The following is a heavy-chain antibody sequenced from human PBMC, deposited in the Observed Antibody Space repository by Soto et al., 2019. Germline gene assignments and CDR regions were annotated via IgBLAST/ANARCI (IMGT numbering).Heavy chain of an antibody. Sequence: QVQLQESGPGLVKPSQTLSLTCTVSGASISSGHYYWSWIRQPPGKGLEWIGYIYYSGSTYYNPSLRSRLTSPLESSKDPFALRLASVPAADTAGYYWARDPPTAGGDWPYYFDSWGQGDRVTVSS. D-gene: IGHD3-9*01. J-gene: IGHJ4*02. CDR2: IYYSGST. V-gene: IGHV4-30-4*01. CDR3: ARDPPTAGGDWPYYFDS. CDR1: GASISSGHYY.